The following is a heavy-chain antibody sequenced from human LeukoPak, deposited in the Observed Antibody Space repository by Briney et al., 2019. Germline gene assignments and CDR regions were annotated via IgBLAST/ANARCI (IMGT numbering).Heavy chain of an antibody. CDR3: AVTAMVMWDY. D-gene: IGHD5-18*01. J-gene: IGHJ4*02. CDR2: IYYSGST. V-gene: IGHV4-39*01. CDR1: GGSISSSSYY. Sequence: SETLSLTCTVSGGSISSSSYYWGWIRQPPGKGLEWIGSIYYSGSTYYNPSLKSRVTTSVDTSKNQFSLKLSSVTAADTAVYYCAVTAMVMWDYWGQGTLVTVSS.